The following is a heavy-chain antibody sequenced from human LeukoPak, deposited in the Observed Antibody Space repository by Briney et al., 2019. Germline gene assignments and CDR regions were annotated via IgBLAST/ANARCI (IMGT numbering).Heavy chain of an antibody. CDR3: ARGPRGYGGDDY. CDR1: GGSLSGYY. V-gene: IGHV4-34*01. J-gene: IGHJ4*02. Sequence: TSETLSLTCAVYGGSLSGYYWSWIRQPPGKGLEWIGEINHSGSTNYNPSLKSRVTISVDTSKNQFSLKLSSVTAADTAVYYCARGPRGYGGDDYWGQGTLVTVSS. CDR2: INHSGST. D-gene: IGHD4-17*01.